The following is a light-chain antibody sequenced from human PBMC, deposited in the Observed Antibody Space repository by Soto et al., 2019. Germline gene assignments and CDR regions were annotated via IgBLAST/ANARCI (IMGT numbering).Light chain of an antibody. CDR2: DSN. CDR1: SSNIGNNY. V-gene: IGLV1-51*01. CDR3: GTWDSSLSGSHVV. Sequence: QSVLTQPPSVSAAPGQKVTISCSGSSSNIGNNYVSWYQHLPGTAPKLLIYDSNKRPSGIPDRFSGSKSGTSATLGITGLQTGDEADYYCGTWDSSLSGSHVVFGGGTKVTVL. J-gene: IGLJ2*01.